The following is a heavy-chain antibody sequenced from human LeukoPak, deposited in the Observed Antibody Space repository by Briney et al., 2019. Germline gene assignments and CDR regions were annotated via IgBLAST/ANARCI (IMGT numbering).Heavy chain of an antibody. CDR1: GFTFSSYA. D-gene: IGHD2-21*01. V-gene: IGHV3-23*01. Sequence: PGGSLRLSCAASGFTFSSYAMSWVRQAPGKGLEWVSGISGSGYNTYYTDSLKGRFTISRDNSKNTLYLQMNSLRADDTAVYYCATEKGDSPDYWGQGTLVTVSS. CDR2: ISGSGYNT. CDR3: ATEKGDSPDY. J-gene: IGHJ4*02.